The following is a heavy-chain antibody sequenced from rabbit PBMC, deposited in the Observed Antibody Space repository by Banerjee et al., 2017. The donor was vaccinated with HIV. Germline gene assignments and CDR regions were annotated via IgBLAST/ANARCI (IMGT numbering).Heavy chain of an antibody. V-gene: IGHV1S40*01. Sequence: QSLEESGGDLVKPGASLTLTCTASGFSFGSSYWICWVRQAPGKGLELIACIYAGSSGSTYYASWAKGRFTVSKTSSTTVTLQMTSLTAADTATYFCARDRLYYTYGYAGYAYATFNLWGQGTLVTVS. CDR1: GFSFGSSYW. D-gene: IGHD6-1*01. J-gene: IGHJ4*01. CDR2: IYAGSSGST. CDR3: ARDRLYYTYGYAGYAYATFNL.